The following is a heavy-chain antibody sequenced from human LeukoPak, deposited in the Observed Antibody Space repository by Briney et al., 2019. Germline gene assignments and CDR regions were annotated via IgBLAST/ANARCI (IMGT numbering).Heavy chain of an antibody. J-gene: IGHJ6*03. Sequence: ASETLSLTCTVSGGSISSSSYYWGWIRQPPGKGLEWIGSIYYSGSTNYNPSLKSRVTISVDTSKDQFSLKLSSVTAADTAVYYCARNRAFGSYYDILTGGNYYYMDVWGKGTTVTISS. CDR1: GGSISSSSYY. V-gene: IGHV4-39*07. D-gene: IGHD3-9*01. CDR2: IYYSGST. CDR3: ARNRAFGSYYDILTGGNYYYMDV.